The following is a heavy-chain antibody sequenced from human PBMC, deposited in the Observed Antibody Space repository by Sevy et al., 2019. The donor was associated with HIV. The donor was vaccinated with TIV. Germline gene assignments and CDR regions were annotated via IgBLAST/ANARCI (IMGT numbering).Heavy chain of an antibody. CDR2: ISYDGSNK. J-gene: IGHJ4*02. D-gene: IGHD6-13*01. CDR1: GFTVSSYA. V-gene: IGHV3-30-3*01. Sequence: GGSLRLSCAASGFTVSSYAMHWVRQAPGKGLEWVAVISYDGSNKYYADSVKGRFTISRDNSKNTLYLQMNSLRAEDTAVYYCARDVIAAEFDYWGQGTLVTVSS. CDR3: ARDVIAAEFDY.